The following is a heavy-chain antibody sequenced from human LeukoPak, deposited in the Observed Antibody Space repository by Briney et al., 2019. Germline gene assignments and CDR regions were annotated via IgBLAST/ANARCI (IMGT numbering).Heavy chain of an antibody. CDR3: ARDVIRDCSGGSCYSHFDY. V-gene: IGHV3-48*01. CDR1: GFTFSSYS. Sequence: GGSLRLSCAASGFTFSSYSMNWVRQAPGKGLEWVSYISSSSSTIYYADSVKGRFTISRDNAKNSLYLQMNSLRAEDTAVYYCARDVIRDCSGGSCYSHFDYWGQGTLVTVSS. CDR2: ISSSSSTI. D-gene: IGHD2-15*01. J-gene: IGHJ4*02.